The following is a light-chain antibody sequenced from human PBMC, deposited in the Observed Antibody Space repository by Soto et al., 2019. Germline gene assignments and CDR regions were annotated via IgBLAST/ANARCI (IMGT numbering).Light chain of an antibody. J-gene: IGKJ1*01. CDR2: GAS. CDR1: QGISSA. Sequence: AIQLTQSPSSLSPSVGDRVTITCRASQGISSALAWYKHKPGQSPRLLIYGASARATGIPDRFSGGGSGAEYTLTISSLQSEDFEVYYCQQYDKWPRTFGQGTKVDIK. V-gene: IGKV1D-13*01. CDR3: QQYDKWPRT.